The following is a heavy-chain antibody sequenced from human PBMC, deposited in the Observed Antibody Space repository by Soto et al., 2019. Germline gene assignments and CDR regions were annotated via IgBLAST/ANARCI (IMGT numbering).Heavy chain of an antibody. CDR3: ARSVLMGYSSSARLDY. CDR1: GFTFSSYG. D-gene: IGHD6-6*01. V-gene: IGHV3-33*01. J-gene: IGHJ4*02. CDR2: IWYDGSNK. Sequence: PGGSLRLSCAASGFTFSSYGMHWVRQAPGKGLEWVAVIWYDGSNKYYADSVKGRFTISRDNSKNTLYLQMNSPRAEDTDVYYRARSVLMGYSSSARLDYWGQGPLVTVPS.